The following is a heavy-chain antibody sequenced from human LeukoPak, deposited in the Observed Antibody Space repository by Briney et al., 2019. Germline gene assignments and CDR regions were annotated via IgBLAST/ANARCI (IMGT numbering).Heavy chain of an antibody. CDR1: GGSISSYS. CDR3: AGEKYYDILTGYPYFDY. V-gene: IGHV4-38-2*02. J-gene: IGHJ4*02. D-gene: IGHD3-9*01. Sequence: SETLSLTCTVSGGSISSYSWGWIRQPPGKGLEWIGSIYHSGSTYYNPSLKSRVTISVDTSKNQFSLKLSSVTAADTAVYYCAGEKYYDILTGYPYFDYWGQGTLVTVSS. CDR2: IYHSGST.